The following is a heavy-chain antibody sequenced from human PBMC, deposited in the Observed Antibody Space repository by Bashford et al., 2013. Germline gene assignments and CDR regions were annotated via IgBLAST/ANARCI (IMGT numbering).Heavy chain of an antibody. CDR1: GGSISSYY. CDR2: IHYTGST. V-gene: IGHV4-59*08. CDR3: AGDLTFNWYYF. D-gene: IGHD1-1*01. Sequence: SETLSLTCTVSGGSISSYYWSWIRQPPGKGLEWIGHIHYTGSTTYNPSLKSRVTISVDTSRNQFSLNLRSVDVADTGLYYCAGDLTFNWYYFWGQGIWSPSPQ. J-gene: IGHJ4*02.